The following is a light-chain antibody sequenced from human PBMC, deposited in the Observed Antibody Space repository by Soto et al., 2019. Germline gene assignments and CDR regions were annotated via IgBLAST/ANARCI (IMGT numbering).Light chain of an antibody. Sequence: DVQLTQSPSSLSASVGDRVTITCRASRGVSDYLAWYQQKPGSPPRLLIFTASTLQSGVPSRFSGSGSGTDFSLTISSLQPEDVATDYCQKFNSPPYTCGQGTKLESK. V-gene: IGKV1-27*01. CDR1: RGVSDY. CDR3: QKFNSPPYT. CDR2: TAS. J-gene: IGKJ2*01.